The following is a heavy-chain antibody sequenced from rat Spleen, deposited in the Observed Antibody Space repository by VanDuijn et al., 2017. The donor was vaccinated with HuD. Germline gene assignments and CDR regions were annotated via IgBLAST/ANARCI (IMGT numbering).Heavy chain of an antibody. Sequence: QVQLKESGPGLVQPSQTLSLTCTVSGLSLTSNSVSWVRQPPGKGLEWIAAISSGGSTNYNSALKSRLSISRDTSKIQVFLTMNSLQTDDTAVYYCARYYYSGDYFDYWGQGVMVTVSS. CDR2: ISSGGST. J-gene: IGHJ2*01. V-gene: IGHV2-6*01. CDR3: ARYYYSGDYFDY. D-gene: IGHD1-1*01. CDR1: GLSLTSNS.